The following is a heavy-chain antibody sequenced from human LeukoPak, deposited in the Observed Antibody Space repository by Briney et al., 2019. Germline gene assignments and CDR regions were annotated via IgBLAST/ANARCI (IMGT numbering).Heavy chain of an antibody. J-gene: IGHJ6*02. V-gene: IGHV1-69*04. CDR2: IIPILGIA. CDR1: GGTFSSYA. CDR3: ARREDDDYYGMDV. D-gene: IGHD1-26*01. Sequence: SVKVSCEASGGTFSSYAISWVRQAPGQGLEWMGRIIPILGIANYAQEFQGRVTITADKSTSTAYMELSSLRSEDTAVYYCARREDDDYYGMDVWGQGTTVTVSS.